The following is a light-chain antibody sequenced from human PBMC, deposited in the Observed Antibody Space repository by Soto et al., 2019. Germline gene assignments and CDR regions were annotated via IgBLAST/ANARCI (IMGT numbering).Light chain of an antibody. Sequence: DIQMTQSPSTLSASVGDRVTITCRASQSISSWLAWYQQKPGKAPKLLIYKASSLESGVPSRFSGSGSGTEFTLTISRLEPEDFAVYYCQQYGIAGTFGQGTKVEIK. V-gene: IGKV1-5*03. J-gene: IGKJ1*01. CDR3: QQYGIAGT. CDR1: QSISSW. CDR2: KAS.